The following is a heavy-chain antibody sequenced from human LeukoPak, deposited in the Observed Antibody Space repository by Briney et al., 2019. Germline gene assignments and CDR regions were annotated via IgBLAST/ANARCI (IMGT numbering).Heavy chain of an antibody. D-gene: IGHD3-3*01. CDR1: GGTFSSYA. CDR3: ARGRRGLRFLEWGKTRNAFDI. V-gene: IGHV1-8*02. CDR2: MNPNSGNT. J-gene: IGHJ3*02. Sequence: ASVKVSCKASGGTFSSYAISWVRQATGQGLEWMGWMNPNSGNTGYAQKFQGRVTMTRNTSISTAYMELSSLRSEDTAVYYCARGRRGLRFLEWGKTRNAFDIWGQGTMVTVSS.